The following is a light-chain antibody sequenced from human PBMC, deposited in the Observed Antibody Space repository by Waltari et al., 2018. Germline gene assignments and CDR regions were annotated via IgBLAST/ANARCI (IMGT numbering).Light chain of an antibody. CDR1: QSITGY. V-gene: IGKV1-39*01. CDR3: QQGFSPSWT. CDR2: AAS. J-gene: IGKJ1*01. Sequence: DIQVTQSPSSLSASVGDRVTITCRASQSITGYLNWYQQKPGKAPNLLIYAASNLQSGVPARFRGSGSVTEFTLAIGSLHPEDFATYYCQQGFSPSWTFGQGTKVEF.